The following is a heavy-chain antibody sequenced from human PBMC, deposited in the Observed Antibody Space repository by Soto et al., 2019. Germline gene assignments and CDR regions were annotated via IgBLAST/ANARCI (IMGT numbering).Heavy chain of an antibody. CDR2: LHYSRNS. CDR1: GGSISNYY. D-gene: IGHD3-10*01. Sequence: QVQLQESGPGLVKPSETLSLTCTVSGGSISNYYCSWFRQPPGKGLEWIGLLHYSRNSDYNPCLRSQVTMSVDTSKSQCALRLSSVTAADTALYYWARQGFGAIHGLVDVGGQGTTVIVSS. CDR3: ARQGFGAIHGLVDV. J-gene: IGHJ6*02. V-gene: IGHV4-59*08.